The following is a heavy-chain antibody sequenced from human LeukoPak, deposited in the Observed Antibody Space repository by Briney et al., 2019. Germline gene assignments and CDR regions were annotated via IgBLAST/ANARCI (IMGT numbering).Heavy chain of an antibody. D-gene: IGHD3/OR15-3a*01. CDR2: IGIYGVTT. CDR1: EFTFSNYA. J-gene: IGHJ4*02. V-gene: IGHV3-23*01. Sequence: GGSLRLSCAASEFTFSNYAMNWVRQAPGKGLEWVSIIGIYGVTTFHADSAKGRFTISRDNSKNTLYLQMNSLRAEDTAVYYCARGDGLPRRRYFDSWGQGTLVTVSS. CDR3: ARGDGLPRRRYFDS.